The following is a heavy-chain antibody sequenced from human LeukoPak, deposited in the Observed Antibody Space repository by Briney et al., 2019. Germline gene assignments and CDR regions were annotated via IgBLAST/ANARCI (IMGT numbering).Heavy chain of an antibody. D-gene: IGHD3-16*01. Sequence: PSETLSLTCTVSGGSISSSSYYWGWIRQPPGKGLEWIGSIYYSGSTYYNPSLKSRVTISVDTSKNQFSLKLSSVTAADTAVYYCARVTYDYGDYWGQGTLVTVSS. CDR1: GGSISSSSYY. CDR2: IYYSGST. CDR3: ARVTYDYGDY. V-gene: IGHV4-39*07. J-gene: IGHJ4*02.